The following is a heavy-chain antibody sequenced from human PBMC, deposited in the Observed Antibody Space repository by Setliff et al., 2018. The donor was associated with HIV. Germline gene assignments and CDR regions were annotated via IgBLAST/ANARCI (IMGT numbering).Heavy chain of an antibody. CDR2: RSPIFSTT. CDR3: AITSRGYSLQRGGAFDI. J-gene: IGHJ3*02. V-gene: IGHV1-69*05. Sequence: ASVKVSCKGSGDTFTPYVVSWVRQAPGQGLEWKGGRSPIFSTTNYAQKFQGRVTITTDESTSRAYMELSSLRSEDTAVYYCAITSRGYSLQRGGAFDIWGQGTLVTVSS. D-gene: IGHD3-22*01. CDR1: GDTFTPYV.